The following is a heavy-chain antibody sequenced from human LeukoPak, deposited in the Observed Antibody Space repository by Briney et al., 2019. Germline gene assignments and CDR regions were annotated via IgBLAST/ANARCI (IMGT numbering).Heavy chain of an antibody. D-gene: IGHD3-22*01. Sequence: PSETLSLTCSVSGGSISNYYWSWIRQPPGKGLEWIGYIYYSGSTNYNPSLKSRVTISVDTSKNQFSLKLSSVTAADTAVYYCARDPPSSYDDAFDIWGQGTTVTVSS. CDR3: ARDPPSSYDDAFDI. CDR1: GGSISNYY. V-gene: IGHV4-59*01. CDR2: IYYSGST. J-gene: IGHJ3*02.